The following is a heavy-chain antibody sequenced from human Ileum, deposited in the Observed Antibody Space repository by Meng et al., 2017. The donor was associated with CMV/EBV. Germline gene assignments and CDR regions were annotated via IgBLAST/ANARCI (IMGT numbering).Heavy chain of an antibody. Sequence: QVQLGQSGAEVKKPGASVKVSCKASGFTFTAYYLHWVRQAPGQGLEWMGWINSGGTNYAQKFQGRVTMTRDTSITTAYMELSSLRSDDTAVYFCARGYYYFDYWGQGTLVTASS. V-gene: IGHV1-2*02. CDR1: GFTFTAYY. J-gene: IGHJ4*02. CDR3: ARGYYYFDY. D-gene: IGHD3-22*01. CDR2: INSGGT.